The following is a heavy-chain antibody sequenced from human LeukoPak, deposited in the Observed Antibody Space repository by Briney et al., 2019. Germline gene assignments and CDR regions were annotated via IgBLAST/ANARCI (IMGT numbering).Heavy chain of an antibody. V-gene: IGHV4-31*03. D-gene: IGHD2-2*01. CDR1: GGSISSGGYY. Sequence: PSETLSLTCTVSGGSISSGGYYWSWIRQHPGKGLEWIGYIYYSGSTYYNPSLKSRVTISVNTSKNQFSLKLSSVTAADTAVYYCASSRVGGPAAETHYYYYYMDVWGKGTTVTVSS. J-gene: IGHJ6*03. CDR3: ASSRVGGPAAETHYYYYYMDV. CDR2: IYYSGST.